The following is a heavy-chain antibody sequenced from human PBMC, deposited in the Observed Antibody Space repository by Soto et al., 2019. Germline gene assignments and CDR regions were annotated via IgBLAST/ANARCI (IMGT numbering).Heavy chain of an antibody. CDR3: AKGGRQWLFTSDFNY. Sequence: VQLVESGGGVVQPGRSLRLSCAASGFTFSDYAMHWVRQAPGKGLEWVAVVSHDGRNTHYADSVKGRFTISRDSSKSMFSLEMTSLRAEDPAVYYCAKGGRQWLFTSDFNYWGQGALVTVSS. CDR1: GFTFSDYA. CDR2: VSHDGRNT. D-gene: IGHD6-19*01. V-gene: IGHV3-30*18. J-gene: IGHJ4*02.